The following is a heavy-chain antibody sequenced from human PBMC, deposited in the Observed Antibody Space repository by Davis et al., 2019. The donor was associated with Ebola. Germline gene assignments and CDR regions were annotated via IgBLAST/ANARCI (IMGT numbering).Heavy chain of an antibody. CDR1: GFTFSSYA. Sequence: GGSLRLSCAASGFTFSSYAMSWVRQAPGKGLEWVSIITGDGYNTKYADSVKGRFTISRDNSKNTPYLQMNSLRVDDTAVYYCAKGSGSGSYPGRTVDHWGQGTLVTVSS. CDR2: ITGDGYNT. V-gene: IGHV3-23*01. J-gene: IGHJ4*02. CDR3: AKGSGSGSYPGRTVDH. D-gene: IGHD3-10*01.